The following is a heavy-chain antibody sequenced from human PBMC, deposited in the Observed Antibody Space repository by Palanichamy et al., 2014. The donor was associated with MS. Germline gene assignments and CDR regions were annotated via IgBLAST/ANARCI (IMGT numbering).Heavy chain of an antibody. V-gene: IGHV3-73*01. CDR1: GFTFSGSA. D-gene: IGHD6-19*01. J-gene: IGHJ4*02. CDR2: IRSKGNNYAT. CDR3: TRRVAGPIDY. Sequence: EVQLVESGGGLVQPGGSLKLSCAGSGFTFSGSAIHWVRQASGKGLEWVGRIRSKGNNYATAYAASVQGRFTVSRDDSKNTAYLQMNSLKIEDTAVYYCTRRVAGPIDYWGQGTLVSVSS.